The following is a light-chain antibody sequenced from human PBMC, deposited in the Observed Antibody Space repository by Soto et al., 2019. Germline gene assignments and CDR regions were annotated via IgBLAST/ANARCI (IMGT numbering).Light chain of an antibody. Sequence: MHVGQSPSSRCASLLYSVTITFRTSQSISNYLNWYQQKPGKAPKLLIYAASSLQSGVPSRFSGSGSGTDFTLTISSLQPEDFATYYCQQNYSPPWTFGQGTKVDIK. J-gene: IGKJ1*01. CDR1: QSISNY. CDR2: AAS. V-gene: IGKV1-39*01. CDR3: QQNYSPPWT.